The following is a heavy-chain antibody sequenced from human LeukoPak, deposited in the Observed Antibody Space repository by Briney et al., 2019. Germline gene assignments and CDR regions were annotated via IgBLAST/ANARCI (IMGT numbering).Heavy chain of an antibody. D-gene: IGHD3-10*01. Sequence: ASVKVSCKASGYTFTGYYMHWVRQAPGQGLEWMGWINPNSGGTNYAQKFQGRVTMTRDTSISTAYMELSSLRYDDTAVYYCARVRGALLWFGEYDFWGQGTLVTVSS. V-gene: IGHV1-2*02. CDR2: INPNSGGT. CDR1: GYTFTGYY. J-gene: IGHJ4*02. CDR3: ARVRGALLWFGEYDF.